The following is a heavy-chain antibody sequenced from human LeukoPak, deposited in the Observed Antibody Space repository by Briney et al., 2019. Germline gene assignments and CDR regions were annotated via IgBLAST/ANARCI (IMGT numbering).Heavy chain of an antibody. J-gene: IGHJ4*02. Sequence: GGSLRLSCAASGFTFSSYAMSWVRQAPGKGLEWVSAISGSGGTTYYADSVKGRFTISRDNSKNTLYLQMNSLRAEDTAVYYCARDILGWNDVDYFDYWGQGTLVTVSS. CDR1: GFTFSSYA. V-gene: IGHV3-23*01. CDR2: ISGSGGTT. D-gene: IGHD1-1*01. CDR3: ARDILGWNDVDYFDY.